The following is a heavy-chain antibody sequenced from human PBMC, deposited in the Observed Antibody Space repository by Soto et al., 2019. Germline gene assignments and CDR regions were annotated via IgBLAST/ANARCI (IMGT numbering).Heavy chain of an antibody. CDR3: ARSNYYDSSGYYWFDP. D-gene: IGHD3-22*01. V-gene: IGHV4-61*01. J-gene: IGHJ5*02. CDR2: IYYSGST. Sequence: SETLSLTCTVSGGSVSSGSYYWSWIRQPPGKGQEWIGYIYYSGSTNYNPSLKSRVTISVDTSKNQFSLKLSSVTAADTAVYYCARSNYYDSSGYYWFDPWGQGTLVTVSS. CDR1: GGSVSSGSYY.